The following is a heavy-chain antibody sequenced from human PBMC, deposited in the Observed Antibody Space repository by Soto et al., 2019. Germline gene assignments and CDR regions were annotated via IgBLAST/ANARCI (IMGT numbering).Heavy chain of an antibody. V-gene: IGHV4-59*01. Sequence: QVQLQESGPGLVKPSETLSLTCTVSGGSISSYYWSWIRQPPGKGLEWIGYIYYSGSTNYNPSLKGRVTISVDTSKNQFSLKLSSVTAADTAVYYCARDEGIAVAGTFFHYYYGMDVWGQGTTVTVSS. J-gene: IGHJ6*02. CDR3: ARDEGIAVAGTFFHYYYGMDV. D-gene: IGHD6-19*01. CDR1: GGSISSYY. CDR2: IYYSGST.